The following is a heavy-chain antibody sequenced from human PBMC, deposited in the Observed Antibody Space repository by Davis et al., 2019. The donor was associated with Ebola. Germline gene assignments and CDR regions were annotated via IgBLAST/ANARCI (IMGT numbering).Heavy chain of an antibody. Sequence: PGGSLRLSCADSGLSFSTYSMNWVRQAPGKGLEWVSYISSSSSSIHYADSVKGRFTISRDNAKNSLYMQMNSLRDEDTAVYYCARGGFDYWGQGTLVTVPS. V-gene: IGHV3-48*02. CDR3: ARGGFDY. CDR2: ISSSSSSI. J-gene: IGHJ4*02. CDR1: GLSFSTYS.